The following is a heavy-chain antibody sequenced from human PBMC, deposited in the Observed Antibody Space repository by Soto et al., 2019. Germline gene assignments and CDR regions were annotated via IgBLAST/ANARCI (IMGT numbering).Heavy chain of an antibody. CDR2: IKQDGSDK. D-gene: IGHD2-2*01. CDR3: ARNRAIVVVPAATYFDY. Sequence: GGSLRLSCAASGFTFSSYWMSWVRQAPGKGLEWVANIKQDGSDKYYGDSVKGRFTISRDNAKNSLYLQMNSLRAEDTAVYYCARNRAIVVVPAATYFDYWGQGTLVTVSS. V-gene: IGHV3-7*01. J-gene: IGHJ4*02. CDR1: GFTFSSYW.